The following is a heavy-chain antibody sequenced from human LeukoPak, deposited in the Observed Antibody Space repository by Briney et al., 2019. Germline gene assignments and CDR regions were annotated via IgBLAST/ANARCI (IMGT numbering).Heavy chain of an antibody. CDR1: GYTFTDYY. Sequence: ASVKVSCKASGYTFTDYYIHWVRQAPGQGLEWMGWINPNSGETKYVQKFQGWVTMTRDTPIRTAYMELSRLRSDDTAVYYCARDVGGNGSGSPRQFDIWGQGTMVTVSS. CDR2: INPNSGET. D-gene: IGHD3-10*01. J-gene: IGHJ3*02. V-gene: IGHV1-2*04. CDR3: ARDVGGNGSGSPRQFDI.